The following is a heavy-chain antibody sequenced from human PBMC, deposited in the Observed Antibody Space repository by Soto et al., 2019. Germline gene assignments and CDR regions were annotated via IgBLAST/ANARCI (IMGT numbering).Heavy chain of an antibody. V-gene: IGHV1-18*04. CDR3: AKDVNSGGRRTLGSLGFDI. CDR2: ISAYNGNT. D-gene: IGHD1-1*01. Sequence: WASVKVSCKASGYTFTSYGISWVRQAPGQGLEWMGWISAYNGNTNYAQKLQGRVTMTRDASFSTAFMDLSSLTSDDTAVYYCAKDVNSGGRRTLGSLGFDIWGLGTMVTVSS. J-gene: IGHJ3*02. CDR1: GYTFTSYG.